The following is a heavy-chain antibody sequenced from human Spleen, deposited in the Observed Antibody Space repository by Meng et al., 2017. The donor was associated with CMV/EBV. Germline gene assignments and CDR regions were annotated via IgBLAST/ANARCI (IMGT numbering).Heavy chain of an antibody. V-gene: IGHV3-7*01. CDR2: IKEDGREK. Sequence: GESLKISCAASGFDFSRFWMNWVRQPPGKGLEWVANIKEDGREKYYVDSVKGRFTIFRDNGKNSVYLQMDGLRVEDTAVYYCARDANYPGYSSGWYKWGQGTLVTVSS. D-gene: IGHD6-19*01. CDR1: GFDFSRFW. CDR3: ARDANYPGYSSGWYK. J-gene: IGHJ4*02.